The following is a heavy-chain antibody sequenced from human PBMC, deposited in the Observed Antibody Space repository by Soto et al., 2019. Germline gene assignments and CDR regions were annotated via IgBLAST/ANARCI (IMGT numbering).Heavy chain of an antibody. Sequence: QVQLQESGPGLVKPSETLSLTCTVSVGSVSSGSYYWSWIRQPPGKGLEWIGYIYYSETTNYNPSLKSRVTISVDTSKNQFSLKLNSVTAADTAVYYCASYNWNDDGDYWGQGTLVTVSS. J-gene: IGHJ4*02. CDR2: IYYSETT. CDR1: VGSVSSGSYY. CDR3: ASYNWNDDGDY. V-gene: IGHV4-61*01. D-gene: IGHD1-20*01.